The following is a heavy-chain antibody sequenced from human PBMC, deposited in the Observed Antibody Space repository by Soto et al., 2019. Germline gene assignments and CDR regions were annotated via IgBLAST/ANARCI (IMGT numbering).Heavy chain of an antibody. CDR3: ARPKNYDFWSGYYAFDI. J-gene: IGHJ3*02. CDR2: ISAYNGNT. CDR1: GYTFTSYG. Sequence: GASVKVSCKASGYTFTSYGISWVRQAPGQGLEWMGWISAYNGNTNYAQKLQGRVTMTTDTSTSTAYMELRSLRSDDTAVYYCARPKNYDFWSGYYAFDIWGQGTMVT. D-gene: IGHD3-3*01. V-gene: IGHV1-18*01.